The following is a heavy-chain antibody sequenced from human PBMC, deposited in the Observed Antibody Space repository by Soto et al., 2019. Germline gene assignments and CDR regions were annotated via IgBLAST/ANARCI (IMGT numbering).Heavy chain of an antibody. CDR2: ISGSGGST. J-gene: IGHJ4*02. CDR3: ATQGYCSGGSCYVAPIDY. Sequence: GGSLRLSCAASGFTFSSYAMSWVRQAPGKGLEWVSAISGSGGSTYYADSVKGRFTISRDNSKNTLYLQMNSLRAEDTAVYYCATQGYCSGGSCYVAPIDYWGEGTLVTVSS. V-gene: IGHV3-23*01. CDR1: GFTFSSYA. D-gene: IGHD2-15*01.